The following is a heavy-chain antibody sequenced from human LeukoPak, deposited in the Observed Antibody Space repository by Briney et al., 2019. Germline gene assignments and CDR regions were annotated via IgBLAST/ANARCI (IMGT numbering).Heavy chain of an antibody. J-gene: IGHJ4*02. V-gene: IGHV1-18*01. Sequence: GESLKISCKASGYTFTSYGISWVRQAPGQGLEWMGWISAYNGNTNYAQKLQGRVTMTTDTSTSTAYMELRSLRSDDTAVYYCARDVSTVITTCWDYWGQGTLVTVSS. CDR3: ARDVSTVITTCWDY. D-gene: IGHD4-23*01. CDR2: ISAYNGNT. CDR1: GYTFTSYG.